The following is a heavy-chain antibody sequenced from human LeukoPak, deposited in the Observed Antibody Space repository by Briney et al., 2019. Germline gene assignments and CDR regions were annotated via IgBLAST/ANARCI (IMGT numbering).Heavy chain of an antibody. V-gene: IGHV4-4*07. CDR3: ARWGVQSAALDY. CDR1: GDSITSYY. D-gene: IGHD3-10*01. CDR2: IYVTGST. J-gene: IGHJ4*02. Sequence: PSETLSLTCTVSGDSITSYYWSWIRQPAGKGLEWIGRIYVTGSTKYNPSLKSRVTMSGDTSKNQFSLRMSSVTAADTAIYYCARWGVQSAALDYWGQGTLVTVSS.